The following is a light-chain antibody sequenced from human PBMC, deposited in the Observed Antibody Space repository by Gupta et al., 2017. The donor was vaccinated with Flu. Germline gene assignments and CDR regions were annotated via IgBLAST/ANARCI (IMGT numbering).Light chain of an antibody. J-gene: IGKJ1*01. CDR2: KVS. V-gene: IGKV2-24*01. CDR3: VPAPPLST. CDR1: KSVVRSDDVTY. Sequence: DIGITQVPLSLPVPLGQPAFISCRSSKSVVRSDDVTYLCWLQQRPRQPPRLLFYKVSNRFAGVADRFGGRGGATDFPLKIRRVADEDVGIYYCVPAPPLSTFGPGTKVEIK.